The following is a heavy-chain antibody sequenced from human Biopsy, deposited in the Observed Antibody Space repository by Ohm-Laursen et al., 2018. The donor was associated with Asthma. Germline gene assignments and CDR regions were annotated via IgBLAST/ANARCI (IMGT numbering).Heavy chain of an antibody. J-gene: IGHJ5*01. CDR2: IHYSGTT. CDR3: ARHWSGTGWHDTYSWFDP. Sequence: SETLSLTCPVSGASSITTTNYWAWIRQPPWERLVWVGSIHYSGTTIYNWSLKSRLSLSVVPSRGQFSLRLCFVTAADTAVYYCARHWSGTGWHDTYSWFDPWGRGTQVIVSS. V-gene: IGHV4-39*01. CDR1: GASSITTTNY. D-gene: IGHD1-1*01.